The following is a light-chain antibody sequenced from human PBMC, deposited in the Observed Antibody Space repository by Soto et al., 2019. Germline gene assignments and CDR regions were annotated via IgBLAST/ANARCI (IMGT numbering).Light chain of an antibody. CDR3: QQSYSTPYT. V-gene: IGKV1-39*01. J-gene: IGKJ2*01. CDR1: QSVNTY. Sequence: DIQMTQSPSSLSASVGDRVTITCRASQSVNTYLNWYQQRPGRAPKLLIYAASNLQSGVPSGFSGSGSGTDFALTISSLQPEDSATYYCQQSYSTPYTFGQGTKLEIK. CDR2: AAS.